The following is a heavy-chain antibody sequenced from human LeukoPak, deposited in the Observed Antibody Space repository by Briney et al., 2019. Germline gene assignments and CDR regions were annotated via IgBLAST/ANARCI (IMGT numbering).Heavy chain of an antibody. CDR1: GGSISSYY. CDR2: IYTSGST. CDR3: ARDRLGYCSGGSCRNWFDP. Sequence: PSETLSLTRTVSGGSISSYYWSWIRQPAGKGLEWIGRIYTSGSTNYNPSLKSRVTMSVDTSKNQFSLKLSSVTAADTAVYYCARDRLGYCSGGSCRNWFDPWGQGTLVTVSS. D-gene: IGHD2-15*01. V-gene: IGHV4-4*07. J-gene: IGHJ5*02.